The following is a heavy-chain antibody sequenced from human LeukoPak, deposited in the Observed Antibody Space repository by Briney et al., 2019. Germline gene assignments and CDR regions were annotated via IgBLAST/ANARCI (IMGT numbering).Heavy chain of an antibody. D-gene: IGHD3-3*01. CDR1: GGSISSYF. CDR2: IYTSGST. J-gene: IGHJ4*02. Sequence: PSETLSLTCTVSGGSISSYFWSWIRQPAGKGLEWIGRIYTSGSTNYNPSLKSRVTMSVDTSKNQFSLKLNSVTAADTAVYYCARAGDFWSGYHPDQWGQGTLVTVSA. V-gene: IGHV4-4*07. CDR3: ARAGDFWSGYHPDQ.